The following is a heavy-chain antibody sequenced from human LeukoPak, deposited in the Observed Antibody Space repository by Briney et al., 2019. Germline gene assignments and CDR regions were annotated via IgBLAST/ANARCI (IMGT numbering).Heavy chain of an antibody. CDR2: IYYSGST. CDR1: GGSISSSSYY. CDR3: AKDSSRQLYDY. D-gene: IGHD6-13*01. V-gene: IGHV4-39*07. J-gene: IGHJ4*02. Sequence: SETLSLTCTVSGGSISSSSYYWGWIRQPPGKGLEWIGSIYYSGSTYYNPSLKSRVTISVDTSKNQFSLKLSSVTAADTAVYYCAKDSSRQLYDYWGQGTLVTVSS.